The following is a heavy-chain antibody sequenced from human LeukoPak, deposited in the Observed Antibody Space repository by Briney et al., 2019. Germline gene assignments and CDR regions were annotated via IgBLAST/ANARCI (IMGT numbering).Heavy chain of an antibody. CDR1: GFTFSSYG. CDR3: ASGTVDLAVFDY. Sequence: GGSLRLSCAASGFTFSSYGMHWVRQAPGKGLEWVAVIWYDGGNKYYADSVKGRFTISRDNSKNTLYLQMNSLRAEDTAVYYCASGTVDLAVFDYWGQGTLVTVSS. J-gene: IGHJ4*02. V-gene: IGHV3-33*01. CDR2: IWYDGGNK. D-gene: IGHD2-8*02.